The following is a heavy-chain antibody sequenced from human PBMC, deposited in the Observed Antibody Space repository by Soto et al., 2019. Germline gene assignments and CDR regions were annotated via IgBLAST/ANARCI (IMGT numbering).Heavy chain of an antibody. V-gene: IGHV3-23*01. CDR3: AKDSRKNNWTPDF. D-gene: IGHD2-15*01. Sequence: LRLSCAASGFTFNSFAMTWVRQAPGKGLEWVSLITGGGGRTYYADSVKGRFTASRDNSKNTVYLQMNSLRAEDTAIYYCAKDSRKNNWTPDFWGQGTLVTVSS. CDR1: GFTFNSFA. CDR2: ITGGGGRT. J-gene: IGHJ4*02.